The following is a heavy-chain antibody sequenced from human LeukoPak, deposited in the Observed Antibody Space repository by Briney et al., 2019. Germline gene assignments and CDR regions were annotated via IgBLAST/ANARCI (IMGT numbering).Heavy chain of an antibody. Sequence: GRSLRLSCAASGFTFSSYSMNWVRQAPGKGLEWVSSISSSSSYIYYADSVKGRFTISRDNAKNSLYLQMNSLRAEDTAVYYCARDGSYYHIFDYWGQGTLVTVSS. CDR3: ARDGSYYHIFDY. J-gene: IGHJ4*02. CDR2: ISSSSSYI. V-gene: IGHV3-21*01. CDR1: GFTFSSYS. D-gene: IGHD1-26*01.